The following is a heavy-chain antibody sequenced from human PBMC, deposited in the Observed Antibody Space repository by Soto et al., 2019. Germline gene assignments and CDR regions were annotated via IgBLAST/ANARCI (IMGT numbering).Heavy chain of an antibody. CDR1: GGTFSSYA. Sequence: QVQLVQSGAEVKKPGSSVKVSCKASGGTFSSYAISCVRQAPGQGLEWMGGIIPIFGTANYAQKFQGRVTITADESTSTAYMELSSLRSEDTAVYYCARERGVLVGATTYYYYGMDVWGQGTTVTVSS. D-gene: IGHD1-26*01. CDR3: ARERGVLVGATTYYYYGMDV. V-gene: IGHV1-69*01. J-gene: IGHJ6*02. CDR2: IIPIFGTA.